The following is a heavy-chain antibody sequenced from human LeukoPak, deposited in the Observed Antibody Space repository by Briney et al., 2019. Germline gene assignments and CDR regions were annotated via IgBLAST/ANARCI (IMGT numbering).Heavy chain of an antibody. J-gene: IGHJ4*02. D-gene: IGHD3-9*01. CDR3: AKGKAYYDILTGHSPQPLDY. V-gene: IGHV3-23*01. CDR2: ISGSGGST. CDR1: GFTFSSYG. Sequence: PGGSLRLSCAASGFTFSSYGMSWVRQAPGKGLEWVSAISGSGGSTYYADSVKGRFTISRDNSKNTLYLQMNSLRAEDTAVYYCAKGKAYYDILTGHSPQPLDYWGQGTLVTVSS.